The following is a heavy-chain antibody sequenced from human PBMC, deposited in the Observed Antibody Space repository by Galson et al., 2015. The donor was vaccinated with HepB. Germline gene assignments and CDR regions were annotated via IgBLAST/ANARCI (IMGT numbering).Heavy chain of an antibody. V-gene: IGHV1-69*01. CDR2: IIPIFGTA. D-gene: IGHD3-22*01. CDR1: GGTFSSYA. J-gene: IGHJ4*02. CDR3: ARTPNSSGYYYPFDY. Sequence: SCKASGGTFSSYAISWVRQAPGQGLEWMGGIIPIFGTANYAQKFQGRVTITADESTSTAYMELSSLRSEDTAVYYCARTPNSSGYYYPFDYWGQGTLVTVSS.